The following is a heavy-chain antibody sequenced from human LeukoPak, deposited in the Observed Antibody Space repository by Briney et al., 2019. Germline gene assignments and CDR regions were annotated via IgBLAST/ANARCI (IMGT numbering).Heavy chain of an antibody. CDR2: INHSGST. CDR1: GGSFSGYY. CDR3: ARLASGYYKDI. V-gene: IGHV4-34*01. J-gene: IGHJ4*02. D-gene: IGHD3-22*01. Sequence: PSETLSLTCAVYGGSFSGYYWSWIRQPPGKGLEWIGEINHSGSTNYNPSLKSRVTISVDTSKNQFSLKLSSVTAADTAVYYCARLASGYYKDIWGQGTLVTVSS.